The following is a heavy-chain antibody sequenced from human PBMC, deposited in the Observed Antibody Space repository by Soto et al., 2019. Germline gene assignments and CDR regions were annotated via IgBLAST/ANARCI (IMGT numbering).Heavy chain of an antibody. CDR3: ARQDGSSWYYFDY. CDR2: IYPRDSDT. V-gene: IGHV5-51*01. CDR1: GYSFTYYW. D-gene: IGHD6-13*01. Sequence: EVQLVQSGAEVKKPGESLKISCKGSGYSFTYYWIGWVRQIPGKGLEWMGIIYPRDSDTRYSPSFQGQVTISVDKSSSSAYLQWSSLQAADTAMYYCARQDGSSWYYFDYWGQGTLVTVSS. J-gene: IGHJ4*02.